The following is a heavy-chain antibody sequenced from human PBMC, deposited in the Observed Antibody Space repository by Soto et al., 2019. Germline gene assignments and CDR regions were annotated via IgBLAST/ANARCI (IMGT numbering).Heavy chain of an antibody. J-gene: IGHJ4*02. V-gene: IGHV3-21*01. D-gene: IGHD6-13*01. Sequence: GGSLRLSCAASGFTFSSYSMNWVRQAPGKGLEWVSSISSSSSYIYYADSVKGRFTISRDNAKNSLYLQMNSLRAEDTAVYYCARTGDSSSWYEALDYWGQGTLVTVSS. CDR1: GFTFSSYS. CDR3: ARTGDSSSWYEALDY. CDR2: ISSSSSYI.